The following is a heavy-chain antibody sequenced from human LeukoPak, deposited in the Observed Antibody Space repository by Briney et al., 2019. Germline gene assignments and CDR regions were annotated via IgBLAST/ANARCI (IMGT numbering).Heavy chain of an antibody. CDR3: ARVRSRDSSSWYSVADRDDAFDI. D-gene: IGHD6-13*01. CDR2: IYYSGST. CDR1: GGSISSSSYY. J-gene: IGHJ3*02. Sequence: KPSETLSLTCTVSGGSISSSSYYWGWIRQPPGKGLEWIGSIYYSGSTYYNPSLKSRVTISVDTSKNQFSLKLSSVTAADTAVYYCARVRSRDSSSWYSVADRDDAFDIWGQGTMVTVSS. V-gene: IGHV4-39*07.